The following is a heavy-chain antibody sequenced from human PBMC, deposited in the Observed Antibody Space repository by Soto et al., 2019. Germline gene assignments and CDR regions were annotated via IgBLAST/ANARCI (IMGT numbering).Heavy chain of an antibody. V-gene: IGHV3-23*01. J-gene: IGHJ6*02. CDR1: GFTFSSYA. D-gene: IGHD3-10*01. Sequence: EVQLLESGGGLVQPGGSLRLSCAASGFTFSSYAMSWVRQAPGKGLEWVSAISGSGGSTYYVDSVKGRFTISRDNSKNTLYLQMNSLRAEDTAVYYCAKGLGAADYYYGMDVWGQGTTVTVSS. CDR2: ISGSGGST. CDR3: AKGLGAADYYYGMDV.